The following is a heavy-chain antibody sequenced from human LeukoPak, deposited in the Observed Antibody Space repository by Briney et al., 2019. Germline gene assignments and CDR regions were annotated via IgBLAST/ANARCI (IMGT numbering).Heavy chain of an antibody. Sequence: PGRSLRLSCAASGFTFSSYAMHWVRQAPGKGLEWVAVISYDGSNKYYADSVKGRFTISRDNSKNTLYLPMNSLRAEDTAVYYCARDKGYCSSTSCYRTGYYYYGMDVWGKGTTVTVSS. J-gene: IGHJ6*04. D-gene: IGHD2-2*01. CDR1: GFTFSSYA. CDR3: ARDKGYCSSTSCYRTGYYYYGMDV. CDR2: ISYDGSNK. V-gene: IGHV3-30*04.